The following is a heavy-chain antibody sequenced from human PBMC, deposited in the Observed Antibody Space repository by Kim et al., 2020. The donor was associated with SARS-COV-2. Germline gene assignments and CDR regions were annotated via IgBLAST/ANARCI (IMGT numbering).Heavy chain of an antibody. CDR1: GGSFSGYY. D-gene: IGHD6-6*01. Sequence: SETLSLTCAVYGGSFSGYYWSWIRQPPGKGLEWIGEINHSGSTNYNPSLKSRVTISVDTSKNQFSLKLSSVTAADTAVYYCARIALADRQLVPDYWGQGTLVTVSS. J-gene: IGHJ4*02. V-gene: IGHV4-34*01. CDR2: INHSGST. CDR3: ARIALADRQLVPDY.